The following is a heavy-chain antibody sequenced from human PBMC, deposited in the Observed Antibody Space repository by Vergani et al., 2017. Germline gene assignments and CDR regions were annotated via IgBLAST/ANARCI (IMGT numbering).Heavy chain of an antibody. D-gene: IGHD3-10*01. CDR1: GFSVSNSG. J-gene: IGHJ4*02. Sequence: QVQLVESGGGVVQPGGSLRLSCVASGFSVSNSGMHWVRQTPGKGLEWVAFIQYDGSDIFYADFVEGRFTISRDNSKNSLYLQMRSLRFDDTAVYYCANEGSANRNRGWLVHWGQGGLVTVSS. CDR3: ANEGSANRNRGWLVH. V-gene: IGHV3-30*02. CDR2: IQYDGSDI.